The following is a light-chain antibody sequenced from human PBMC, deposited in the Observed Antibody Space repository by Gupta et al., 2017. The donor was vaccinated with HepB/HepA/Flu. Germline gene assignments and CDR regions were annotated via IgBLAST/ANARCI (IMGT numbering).Light chain of an antibody. J-gene: IGKJ4*01. Sequence: DIQMTQSPSSLSASVGDRVTITCRASQNIDSYLNWYQHKPGKAPKLLIYAASRLQSGVPSRFSGSGSGTDFTLTISRLQPEDFGTYYCQQSNSTPLTFGGGTKVEIK. CDR1: QNIDSY. CDR3: QQSNSTPLT. CDR2: AAS. V-gene: IGKV1-39*01.